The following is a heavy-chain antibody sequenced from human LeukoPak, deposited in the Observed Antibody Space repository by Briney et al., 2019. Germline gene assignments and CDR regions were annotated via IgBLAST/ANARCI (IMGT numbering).Heavy chain of an antibody. Sequence: SQTLSLTCSVSGASIKSGNYYWSWIRQPAGKGLKWIGRIYNTGNTNYNPSLKSRVSMSLDTSKNHFSLRLNSVTAADTAVYYCARRRDAYNDAFDIWGQGTMVVVSS. V-gene: IGHV4-61*02. J-gene: IGHJ3*02. CDR3: ARRRDAYNDAFDI. D-gene: IGHD5-24*01. CDR1: GASIKSGNYY. CDR2: IYNTGNT.